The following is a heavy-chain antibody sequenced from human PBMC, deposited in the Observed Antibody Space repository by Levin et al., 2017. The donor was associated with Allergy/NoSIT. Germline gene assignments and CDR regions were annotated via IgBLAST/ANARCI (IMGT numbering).Heavy chain of an antibody. CDR1: GGSFSGYY. V-gene: IGHV4-34*01. CDR2: INHSGST. CDR3: ARVLGRYYGSGSFFPY. J-gene: IGHJ4*02. Sequence: SETLSLTCAVYGGSFSGYYWSWIRQPPGKGLEWIGEINHSGSTNYNPSLKSRVTISVDTSKNQFSLKLSSVTAADTAVYYCARVLGRYYGSGSFFPYWGQGTLVTVSS. D-gene: IGHD3-10*01.